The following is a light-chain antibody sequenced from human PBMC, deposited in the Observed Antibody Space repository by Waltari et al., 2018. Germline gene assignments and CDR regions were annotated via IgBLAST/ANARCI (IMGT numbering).Light chain of an antibody. CDR3: LLSYSGARPYV. Sequence: QAVVTQEPSLTVSPGGTVTLTCGSITGAVTSGHYPYWFQQKPGQAPRTLIYDTSNKHAWTPARFSGSLLGGKAALTLSGAQPEDEAEYYCLLSYSGARPYVFGTGTKVTVL. CDR2: DTS. J-gene: IGLJ1*01. V-gene: IGLV7-46*01. CDR1: TGAVTSGHY.